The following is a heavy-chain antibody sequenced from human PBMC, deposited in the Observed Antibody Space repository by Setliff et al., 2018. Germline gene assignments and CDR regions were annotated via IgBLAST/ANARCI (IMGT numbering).Heavy chain of an antibody. J-gene: IGHJ3*02. D-gene: IGHD6-19*01. V-gene: IGHV2-26*01. CDR3: ARDHSGWYGGAFDI. Sequence: SGPTLLNPTETLTLTCTVSGFSLSNVGMGVTWIRQPPGKALEWLAHIFSNDQKSYNSSLKSRVTISKDTSKSQVVLTMTNMDPVDTATYFCARDHSGWYGGAFDIWGPGTMVTVSS. CDR1: GFSLSNVGMG. CDR2: IFSNDQK.